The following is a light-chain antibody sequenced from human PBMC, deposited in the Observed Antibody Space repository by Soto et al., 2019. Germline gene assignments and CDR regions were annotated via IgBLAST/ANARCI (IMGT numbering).Light chain of an antibody. CDR2: EVE. CDR3: SSYAGSTNVV. V-gene: IGLV2-8*01. Sequence: QSALTQPPSASGSPGQSVTISCTGTSSDVGGYNYVSWYQQNPGKAPKLIIYEVEKRPSGVPDRFSGSKSGNSASLTISGLQAEDEADYYCSSYAGSTNVVFGGGTQLTVL. J-gene: IGLJ2*01. CDR1: SSDVGGYNY.